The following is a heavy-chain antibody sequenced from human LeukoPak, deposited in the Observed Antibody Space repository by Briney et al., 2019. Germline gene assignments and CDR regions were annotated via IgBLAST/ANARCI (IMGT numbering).Heavy chain of an antibody. V-gene: IGHV3-7*03. CDR3: ARRTYYDILTGYPHFDY. J-gene: IGHJ4*02. D-gene: IGHD3-9*01. Sequence: GGSLRLSCAASGFTFSSYWMSWVRQAPGKGLEWVANIKQDGSEKYYVDSAKGRFTISRDNAKNSLYLQMNSLRAEDTAVYYCARRTYYDILTGYPHFDYCGQGTLVTVSS. CDR1: GFTFSSYW. CDR2: IKQDGSEK.